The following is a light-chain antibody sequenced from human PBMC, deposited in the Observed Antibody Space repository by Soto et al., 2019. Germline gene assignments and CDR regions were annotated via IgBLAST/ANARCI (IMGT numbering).Light chain of an antibody. J-gene: IGLJ2*01. CDR1: SSNIGDGYD. Sequence: QSVLTQPPSLSGALGQRVAISCTGTSSNIGDGYDVHWYQQIAGTAPKLLIFDNTNRPSGVPDRFSGSKSGASASLDITGLQADDEADYYCQSYYNNLGGNVVFGGGTKLTVL. V-gene: IGLV1-40*01. CDR3: QSYYNNLGGNVV. CDR2: DNT.